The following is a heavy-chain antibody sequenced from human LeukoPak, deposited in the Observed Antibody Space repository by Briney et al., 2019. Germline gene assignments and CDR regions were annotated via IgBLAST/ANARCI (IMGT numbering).Heavy chain of an antibody. CDR1: GGSFSGYY. CDR2: INHSGST. D-gene: IGHD5-18*01. J-gene: IGHJ4*02. V-gene: IGHV4-34*01. Sequence: SETLSLTCAVYGGSFSGYYWSWIRQPPGKGLEWIGEINHSGSTNYNPSLKSRVTISVDTSKNQFSLKLSSVTAADTAVYYCARLGWIQLRSRGFDYWGQETLVTVSS. CDR3: ARLGWIQLRSRGFDY.